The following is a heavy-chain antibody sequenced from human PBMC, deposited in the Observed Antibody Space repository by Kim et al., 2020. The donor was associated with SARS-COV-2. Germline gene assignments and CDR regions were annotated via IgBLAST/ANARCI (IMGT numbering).Heavy chain of an antibody. V-gene: IGHV3-21*01. CDR2: ISTSSYR. CDR3: ASEDCSDSTWYY. Sequence: GGSLRLSCAASGFAFSSFNMNWVRQAPGKGLEWVSSISTSSYRFYADSVKGRFTISRDNAQNLLYLQMNSLRAEDTAIYYCASEDCSDSTWYYWGQGALVTVSS. J-gene: IGHJ4*02. CDR1: GFAFSSFN. D-gene: IGHD3-22*01.